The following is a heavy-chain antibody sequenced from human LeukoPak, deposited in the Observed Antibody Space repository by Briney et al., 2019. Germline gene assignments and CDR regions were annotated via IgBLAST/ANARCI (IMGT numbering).Heavy chain of an antibody. CDR2: IYTSGST. CDR3: ARDRAVPAAISGGWFDP. CDR1: GGSISSGSYY. Sequence: SETLSLTCTVSGGSISSGSYYWSWIRQPAGKGLEWIGRIYTSGSTNYNPSLKSRVTMSVDTSKNQFSLKLSSVTAADTAVYYCARDRAVPAAISGGWFDPWGQGTLVTVSS. V-gene: IGHV4-61*02. D-gene: IGHD2-2*02. J-gene: IGHJ5*02.